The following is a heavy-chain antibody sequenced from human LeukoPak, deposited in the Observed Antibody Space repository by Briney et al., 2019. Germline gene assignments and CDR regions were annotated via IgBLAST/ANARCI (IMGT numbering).Heavy chain of an antibody. CDR3: ARVDQDSSSSGEIDY. V-gene: IGHV1-46*01. Sequence: ASVKVSCKASGYTFTSYDINWVRQATGQGLEWMGIINPSGGSTSYAQKFQGRVTMTRDTSTSTVYMELSSLRSEDTAVYYCARVDQDSSSSGEIDYWGQGTLVTVSS. CDR1: GYTFTSYD. CDR2: INPSGGST. J-gene: IGHJ4*02. D-gene: IGHD6-6*01.